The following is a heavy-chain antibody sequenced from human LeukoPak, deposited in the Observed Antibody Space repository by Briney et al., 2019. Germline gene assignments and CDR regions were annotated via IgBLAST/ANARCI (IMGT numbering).Heavy chain of an antibody. J-gene: IGHJ4*02. CDR1: GGSISSYY. D-gene: IGHD5-12*01. CDR2: IYYSGST. V-gene: IGHV4-59*08. Sequence: SETLSLTCTVSGGSISSYYWSWIRQPPGKGLEWIGYIYYSGSTNYNPSLESRVTISVDTSKNQFSLKLSSVTAADTAVYYCARHSIMEDGYNLGDYFDYWGQGTLVTVSS. CDR3: ARHSIMEDGYNLGDYFDY.